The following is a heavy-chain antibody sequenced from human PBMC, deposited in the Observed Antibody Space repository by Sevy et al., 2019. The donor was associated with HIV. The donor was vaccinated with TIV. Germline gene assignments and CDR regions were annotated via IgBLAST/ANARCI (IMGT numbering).Heavy chain of an antibody. CDR2: FRSKAYGGTT. V-gene: IGHV3-49*04. Sequence: GGSLRLSCTTSGFTFGDYAMTWVRQAPGKGLEWVGFFRSKAYGGTTEHAASVKGRFTISRDDSKSIAYLQMNSLKTEDTAVYYCTRYCSSSSCEKTNWVDAFDIWGQGTMVTVSS. CDR3: TRYCSSSSCEKTNWVDAFDI. J-gene: IGHJ3*02. D-gene: IGHD2-2*01. CDR1: GFTFGDYA.